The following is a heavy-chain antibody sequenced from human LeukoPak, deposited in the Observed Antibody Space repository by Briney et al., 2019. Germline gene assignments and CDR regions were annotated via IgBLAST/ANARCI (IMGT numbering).Heavy chain of an antibody. CDR3: ARHRNPSRPSAIDY. Sequence: GESLQISCQGSGYSFTNYWIGWVRQMPGKGLEWMGIIYPSDSDTKYSPSFQGQVTISADKSISTAYLQWSSLKASDTAMYYCARHRNPSRPSAIDYWGQGTLVTVSS. J-gene: IGHJ4*02. CDR1: GYSFTNYW. V-gene: IGHV5-51*01. CDR2: IYPSDSDT. D-gene: IGHD1-14*01.